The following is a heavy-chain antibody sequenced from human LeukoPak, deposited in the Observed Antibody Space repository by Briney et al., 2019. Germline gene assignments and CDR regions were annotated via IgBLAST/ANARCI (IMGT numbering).Heavy chain of an antibody. CDR1: GYTFTSFG. J-gene: IGHJ4*02. CDR3: ARDMVVYCSSTSCYYLDY. Sequence: ASVKVSCKPSGYTFTSFGLTWVRQAPGQGLEWMGWISPYEGNTNYAQKLQGRVTMTTDTSTSTAYMELRSLRSDDTAVYYCARDMVVYCSSTSCYYLDYWGQGTLVTVSS. CDR2: ISPYEGNT. V-gene: IGHV1-18*01. D-gene: IGHD2-2*01.